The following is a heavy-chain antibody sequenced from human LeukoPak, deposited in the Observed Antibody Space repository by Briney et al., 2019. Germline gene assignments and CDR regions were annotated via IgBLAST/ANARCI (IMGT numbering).Heavy chain of an antibody. V-gene: IGHV1-2*02. CDR1: GYTFSGTGWY. CDR3: ARDGPAQMVDFDY. D-gene: IGHD3-10*01. J-gene: IGHJ4*02. Sequence: DSVKVSCKASGYTFSGTGWYLYWLRQAPGQGLECMRWIYPYTGATHYAQKFQGRVAMTRDTSISTAYMELSMLRPDDTAVYYCARDGPAQMVDFDYWGQGNLVTVSS. CDR2: IYPYTGAT.